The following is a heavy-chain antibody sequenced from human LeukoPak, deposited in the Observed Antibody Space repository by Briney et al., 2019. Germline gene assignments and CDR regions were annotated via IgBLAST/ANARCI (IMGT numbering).Heavy chain of an antibody. V-gene: IGHV3-21*01. D-gene: IGHD3-22*01. CDR3: ARVKTYYDSSGYLTPDAFDI. CDR1: GLTLSNYY. Sequence: GGSLRLSCVGSGLTLSNYYMTWVRQAPGKGLEWVSSISSSSSYIYYADSVKGRFTISRDNAKNSLYLQMNSLRAEDTAVYYCARVKTYYDSSGYLTPDAFDIWGQGTMVTVSS. J-gene: IGHJ3*02. CDR2: ISSSSSYI.